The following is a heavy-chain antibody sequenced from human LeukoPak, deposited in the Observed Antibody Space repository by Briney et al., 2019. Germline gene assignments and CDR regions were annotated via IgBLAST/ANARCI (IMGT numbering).Heavy chain of an antibody. D-gene: IGHD1-1*01. J-gene: IGHJ4*02. CDR1: GYTFTSYG. CDR3: ARGLGNDGIFDY. CDR2: MNPNSGNT. Sequence: GASVKVSCKASGYTFTSYGISWVRQAPGQGLEWMGWMNPNSGNTGYAQKFQGRVTMTRNTSISTAYMELSSLRSEDTAVYYCARGLGNDGIFDYWGQGTLVSVSS. V-gene: IGHV1-8*02.